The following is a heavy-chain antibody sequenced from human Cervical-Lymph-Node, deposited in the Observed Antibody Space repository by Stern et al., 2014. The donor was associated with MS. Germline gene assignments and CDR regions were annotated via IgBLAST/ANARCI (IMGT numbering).Heavy chain of an antibody. Sequence: QVQLVQSGAEVKKPGASGKVSCKASGYTFTSYYMHWVRQAPGQGLEWMGIINPSGGSTSYAQKFQGRVTMARDTSTSTVYMELSSLRSEDTAVYYCARGAVVVAARGSGMDVWGQGTTVTVSS. CDR3: ARGAVVVAARGSGMDV. CDR2: INPSGGST. J-gene: IGHJ6*02. D-gene: IGHD2-15*01. V-gene: IGHV1-46*03. CDR1: GYTFTSYY.